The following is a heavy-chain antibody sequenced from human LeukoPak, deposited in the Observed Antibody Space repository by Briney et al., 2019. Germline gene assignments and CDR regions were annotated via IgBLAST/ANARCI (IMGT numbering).Heavy chain of an antibody. D-gene: IGHD3-3*01. CDR3: ARDFWSGYFVRGLYGMDV. Sequence: GGSLRLSCAASGFTFSSYAMHWVRQAPGKGLEWVAVISYGGSNKYYADSVKGRFTISRDNSKNTLYLQMNSLRAEDTAVYYCARDFWSGYFVRGLYGMDVWGQGTTVTVSS. J-gene: IGHJ6*02. CDR1: GFTFSSYA. CDR2: ISYGGSNK. V-gene: IGHV3-30-3*01.